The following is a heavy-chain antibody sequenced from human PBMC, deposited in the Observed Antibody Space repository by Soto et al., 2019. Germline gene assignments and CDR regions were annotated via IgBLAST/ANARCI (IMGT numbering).Heavy chain of an antibody. CDR2: IYDTGST. CDR3: ALRSMAVVPEY. V-gene: IGHV4-59*03. CDR1: GYSMRSYY. J-gene: IGHJ4*02. Sequence: SETLSLTCTVSGYSMRSYYWTWIRQPPGKGLEWIGYIYDTGSTTYNPSLESRVTISIDMSEHQFSLKLRSVTAADTAVYYCALRSMAVVPEYWGQGTLVTVSS. D-gene: IGHD3-22*01.